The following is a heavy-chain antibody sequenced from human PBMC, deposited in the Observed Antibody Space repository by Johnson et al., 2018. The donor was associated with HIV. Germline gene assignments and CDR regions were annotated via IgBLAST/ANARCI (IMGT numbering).Heavy chain of an antibody. CDR2: IRSKAYGGTT. Sequence: VQLVESGGGLVQPGRSLRLSCTASGFTFGDYAMSWVRQAPGKGLEWVGFIRSKAYGGTTEYAASVKGRFIISRDDSKSIAYLQMNSLKTEDTAVYYCTRVYSSGWYGSAFDIWGQGTMVTVSS. CDR3: TRVYSSGWYGSAFDI. CDR1: GFTFGDYA. V-gene: IGHV3-49*04. D-gene: IGHD6-19*01. J-gene: IGHJ3*02.